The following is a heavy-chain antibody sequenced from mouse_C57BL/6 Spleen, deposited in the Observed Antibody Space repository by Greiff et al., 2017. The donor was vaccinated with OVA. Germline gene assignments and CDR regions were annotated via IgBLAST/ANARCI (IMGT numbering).Heavy chain of an antibody. Sequence: QVQLQQPGAELVRPGSSVKLSCKASGYTFTSYWMHWVKQRPIQGLEWIGNIDPSDSETHYNQQFKDKATLTVDKSSSTAYMQLSSLTSEESAVYYGARGYYGSSYGFAYWGQGTLVTVSA. V-gene: IGHV1-52*01. CDR3: ARGYYGSSYGFAY. CDR2: IDPSDSET. CDR1: GYTFTSYW. D-gene: IGHD1-1*01. J-gene: IGHJ3*01.